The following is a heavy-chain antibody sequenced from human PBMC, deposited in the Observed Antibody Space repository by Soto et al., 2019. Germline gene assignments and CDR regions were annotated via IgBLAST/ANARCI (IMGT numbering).Heavy chain of an antibody. V-gene: IGHV1-58*01. D-gene: IGHD2-8*02. CDR2: IVVGSGNT. CDR3: AAEVLPGYGMDV. CDR1: GFTFTSSA. Sequence: SVKVSCKASGFTFTSSAVQWVRQARGQRLEWIGWIVVGSGNTNYAQKFQERVTITRDMSTSTAYMELSSLRSEDTAVYYCAAEVLPGYGMDVWGQGTTVTVSS. J-gene: IGHJ6*01.